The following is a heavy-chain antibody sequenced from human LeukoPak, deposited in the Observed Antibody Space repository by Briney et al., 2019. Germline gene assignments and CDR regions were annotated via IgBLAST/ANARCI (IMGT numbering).Heavy chain of an antibody. Sequence: AASVKVSCKASGYTFTGYYMHWVRQAPGQGLEWMGWINPNSGGTNYAQKFQGRVTMTRDTSISTAYMELSRLRSDDTAVYYCARYCSSTSCYTGNDAFDIWGQGTMVTVSS. V-gene: IGHV1-2*02. CDR2: INPNSGGT. J-gene: IGHJ3*02. D-gene: IGHD2-2*02. CDR3: ARYCSSTSCYTGNDAFDI. CDR1: GYTFTGYY.